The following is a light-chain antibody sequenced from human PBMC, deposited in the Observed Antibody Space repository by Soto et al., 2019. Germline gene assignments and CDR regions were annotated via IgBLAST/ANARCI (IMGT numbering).Light chain of an antibody. CDR3: QQYTSSWT. J-gene: IGKJ1*01. Sequence: DIQMTQSPSTLSASVGDRVTITCRASQSISSWLAWYQQKPGKAPKLLIYDASYLERGVPSRFSGSGSGTEFTLTISSLQPEELATGNCQQYTSSWTFGQGTKVEI. V-gene: IGKV1-5*01. CDR2: DAS. CDR1: QSISSW.